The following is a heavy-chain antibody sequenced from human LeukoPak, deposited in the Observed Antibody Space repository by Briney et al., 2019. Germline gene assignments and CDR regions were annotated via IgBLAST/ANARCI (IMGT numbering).Heavy chain of an antibody. CDR1: GFTFDDYA. Sequence: GGSLRLSCAASGFTFDDYAMHWVRQAPGKGLEWVSLISWDGGSTYYADSVKGRFTISRDNSKNSLYLQMNSLRAEDTALYYCAKGYGSGSYYFGAFDIWGQGTMVTVSS. D-gene: IGHD3-10*01. J-gene: IGHJ3*02. CDR3: AKGYGSGSYYFGAFDI. V-gene: IGHV3-43D*03. CDR2: ISWDGGST.